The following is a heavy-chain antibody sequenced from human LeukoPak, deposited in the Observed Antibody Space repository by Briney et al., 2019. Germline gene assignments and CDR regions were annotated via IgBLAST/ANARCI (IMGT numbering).Heavy chain of an antibody. CDR2: IWYDGSNK. CDR3: AREEVWNLYYYYYYGMDV. D-gene: IGHD1-1*01. V-gene: IGHV3-33*01. CDR1: GFTFSSYG. Sequence: GGSLRLSCAASGFTFSSYGMHWVRQAPGKGLEWVAVIWYDGSNKYYADSVKGRFTISRDNSKSTLYLQMNSLRAEDTAVYYCAREEVWNLYYYYYYGMDVWGQGTTVTVSS. J-gene: IGHJ6*02.